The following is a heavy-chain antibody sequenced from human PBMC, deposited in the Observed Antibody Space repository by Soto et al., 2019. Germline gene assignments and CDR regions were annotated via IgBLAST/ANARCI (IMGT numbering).Heavy chain of an antibody. CDR3: AKDLYDYIWGSYRSKGFDH. CDR2: ISGSGGGT. Sequence: GGSMRLSCAASGFTFNIYAMSWVRQGQGKGLEWVSAISGSGGGTYYADSVKGRFTISRDNSKNTLYLQMNSLRAEDTAAYYCAKDLYDYIWGSYRSKGFDHRGQGTMVTVSS. CDR1: GFTFNIYA. V-gene: IGHV3-23*01. D-gene: IGHD3-16*02. J-gene: IGHJ4*02.